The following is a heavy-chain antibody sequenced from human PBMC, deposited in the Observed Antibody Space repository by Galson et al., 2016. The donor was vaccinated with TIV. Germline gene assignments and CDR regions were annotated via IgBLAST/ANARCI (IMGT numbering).Heavy chain of an antibody. Sequence: SLRLSCAASGFTFNTYKMNWVRQAPGKGLEWISSISSRGTYTHYADSVKGRVTLSRDNANNSLYLQMNSLRAEDTAVYYCARDGARVGAHDAFDIWGQGTMVTFSS. V-gene: IGHV3-21*06. J-gene: IGHJ3*02. D-gene: IGHD3-16*01. CDR3: ARDGARVGAHDAFDI. CDR2: ISSRGTYT. CDR1: GFTFNTYK.